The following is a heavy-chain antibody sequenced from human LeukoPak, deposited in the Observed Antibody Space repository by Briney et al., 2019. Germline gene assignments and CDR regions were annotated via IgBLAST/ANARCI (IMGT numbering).Heavy chain of an antibody. J-gene: IGHJ3*02. CDR2: GHYTGST. D-gene: IGHD3-10*01. CDR3: ARWGEHSALRVHAFDI. Sequence: PSETLSLTCTVSGDSINSYYWNWIRQPPGKGLEWIGYGHYTGSTYKNPSLNSRVAFSVDTSKNQFSLKLNSVTAADTAVYYCARWGEHSALRVHAFDIWGQGTMVTASS. CDR1: GDSINSYY. V-gene: IGHV4-59*01.